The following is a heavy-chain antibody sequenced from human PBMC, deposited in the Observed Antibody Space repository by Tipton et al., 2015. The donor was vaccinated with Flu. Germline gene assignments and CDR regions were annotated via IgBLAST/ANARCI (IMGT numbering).Heavy chain of an antibody. Sequence: SLRLSCAGSEFSFSNFWMHWVRQAPGKGLEWVANIKQDGGERYYVDSVKGRFTISRDNAKNSLYLQMNSLRAEDTAVYYCVRAIAVAGSYWGQGTLVTVSS. CDR3: VRAIAVAGSY. J-gene: IGHJ4*02. CDR2: IKQDGGER. D-gene: IGHD6-13*01. CDR1: EFSFSNFW. V-gene: IGHV3-7*03.